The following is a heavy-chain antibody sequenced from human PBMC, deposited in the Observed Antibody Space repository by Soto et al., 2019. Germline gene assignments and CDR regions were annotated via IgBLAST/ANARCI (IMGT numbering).Heavy chain of an antibody. CDR3: VKGLSHTWRFDQ. J-gene: IGHJ4*02. Sequence: EVQLLDSGGGLVQPGGSLRLSCAASGFTFSGHTMNWVRQAPGKGLEWVSAISGSAGSTSYADSVRGRFTISRDNSKNTLYLQMDSLGAGDTAVYYCVKGLSHTWRFDQWGQGTLVTVSS. CDR2: ISGSAGST. CDR1: GFTFSGHT. V-gene: IGHV3-23*01.